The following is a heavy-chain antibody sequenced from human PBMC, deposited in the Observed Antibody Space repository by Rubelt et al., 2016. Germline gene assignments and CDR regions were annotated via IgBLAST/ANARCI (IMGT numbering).Heavy chain of an antibody. J-gene: IGHJ4*02. V-gene: IGHV1-69*04. CDR3: TREAVELATITHFHY. Sequence: QVQLVQSGAEVKRPGSSVRISCKASGGPFDDYAVSWVRQAPGQGLEWMGRIIPVGATAAYAQKFQGRMTLTAGMPTNTVYMDLTSLTSDDTATYFCTREAVELATITHFHYWGQGTLVTVSS. CDR1: GGPFDDYA. D-gene: IGHD5-24*01. CDR2: IIPVGATA.